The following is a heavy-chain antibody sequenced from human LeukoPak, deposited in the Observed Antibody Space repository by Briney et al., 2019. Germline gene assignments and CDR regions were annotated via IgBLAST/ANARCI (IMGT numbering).Heavy chain of an antibody. Sequence: GGSVRLSCAASGFTFSSYAMSWVRQAPGKGLEWVANIKQDGSEKCYVDSVKGRFTISRDNAKNSLYLQMNSLRAEDTAVYYCAREGRGYGDYWGQGTLVTVSS. CDR1: GFTFSSYA. V-gene: IGHV3-7*01. CDR3: AREGRGYGDY. J-gene: IGHJ4*02. D-gene: IGHD5-12*01. CDR2: IKQDGSEK.